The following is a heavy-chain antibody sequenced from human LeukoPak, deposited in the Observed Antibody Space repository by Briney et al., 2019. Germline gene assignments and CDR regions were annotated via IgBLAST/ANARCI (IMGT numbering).Heavy chain of an antibody. V-gene: IGHV3-48*01. CDR1: GFTFSIYS. Sequence: QAGGSLRLSCAASGFTFSIYSMNRVRQAPGKGLEWVSYVSNSSSTIYYADSVKGRFTISRDNAKNSLYLQMNSLRAEDTAVYYCARGVRRFLEWVSMDVWGKGTTVTVSS. CDR3: ARGVRRFLEWVSMDV. D-gene: IGHD3-3*01. CDR2: VSNSSSTI. J-gene: IGHJ6*03.